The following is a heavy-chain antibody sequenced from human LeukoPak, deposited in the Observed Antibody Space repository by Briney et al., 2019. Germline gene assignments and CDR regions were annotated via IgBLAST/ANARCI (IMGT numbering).Heavy chain of an antibody. D-gene: IGHD6-13*01. Sequence: GGSLRLSCAASGFTFSSYSMNWVRQAPGKGLEWVSSISSSSSYIYYADSVKGRFTISRDNAKNSLYLQMNSLRAEDTAVYYCAKSGYSSSWSNAAVYNWFDPWGQGTLVTVSS. V-gene: IGHV3-21*04. J-gene: IGHJ5*02. CDR1: GFTFSSYS. CDR3: AKSGYSSSWSNAAVYNWFDP. CDR2: ISSSSSYI.